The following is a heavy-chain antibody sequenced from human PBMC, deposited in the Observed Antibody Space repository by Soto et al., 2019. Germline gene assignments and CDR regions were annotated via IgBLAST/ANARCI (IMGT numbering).Heavy chain of an antibody. V-gene: IGHV1-18*01. CDR2: IGAYNGNT. Sequence: ASVKVSCKASGYTFTIYGISWVRQAPGQGLEWMGWIGAYNGNTNYAQKLQGRVTMTTDTSTSTAYMELRSLRSDDTAVYYCARDREYYYGSGSYFRFDYWGQGTLVTVSS. CDR3: ARDREYYYGSGSYFRFDY. CDR1: GYTFTIYG. J-gene: IGHJ4*02. D-gene: IGHD3-10*01.